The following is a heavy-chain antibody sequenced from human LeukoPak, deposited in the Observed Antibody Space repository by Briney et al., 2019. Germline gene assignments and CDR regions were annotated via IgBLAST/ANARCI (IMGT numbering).Heavy chain of an antibody. V-gene: IGHV1-8*01. J-gene: IGHJ4*02. CDR2: MNPNSGNT. D-gene: IGHD3-22*01. CDR1: GYTFTSYD. Sequence: ASVKVFCKASGYTFTSYDINWVRQATGQGLEWMGWMNPNSGNTGYAQKFQGRVTMTRNTSISTAYMELSSLRSEDTAVYYCARGGGSSGYYCIDYWGQGTLVTVSS. CDR3: ARGGGSSGYYCIDY.